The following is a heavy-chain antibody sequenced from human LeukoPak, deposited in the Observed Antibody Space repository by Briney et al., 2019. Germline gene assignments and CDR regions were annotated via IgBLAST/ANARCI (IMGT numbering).Heavy chain of an antibody. J-gene: IGHJ4*02. D-gene: IGHD3-22*01. V-gene: IGHV4-59*01. CDR2: INYSGST. Sequence: SETLSLTCAVYGGSFSGYYWTWIRQPPGKGLEWIGNINYSGSTKYNPSLKGRVTISVDTSKNQFSLKLSSVTAADTAVYYCARWYYDSSGYRYFDYWGQGTLVTVSS. CDR1: GGSFSGYY. CDR3: ARWYYDSSGYRYFDY.